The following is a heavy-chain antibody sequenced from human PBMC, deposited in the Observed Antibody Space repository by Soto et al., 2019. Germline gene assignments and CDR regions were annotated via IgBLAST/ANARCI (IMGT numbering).Heavy chain of an antibody. V-gene: IGHV1-69*01. J-gene: IGHJ4*02. CDR1: GGSFSSHA. CDR3: ARGTAFVLPIEY. D-gene: IGHD2-8*01. CDR2: IIPIIDTP. Sequence: QVQLVQSGAEVKKPGSSVKVSCKASGGSFSSHAINWVRQAPGQGLECMGGIIPIIDTPKYAQKFQGRVAITADASTYTAYMELSSLRSDDTAVYYCARGTAFVLPIEYWCQGTLVTVSS.